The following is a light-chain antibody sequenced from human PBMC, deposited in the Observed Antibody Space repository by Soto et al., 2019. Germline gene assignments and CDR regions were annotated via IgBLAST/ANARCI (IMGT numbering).Light chain of an antibody. V-gene: IGKV1-5*03. Sequence: DIQMTQSPSTLSASVGDRVTITCRASQSTSTWLAWYQQRPGKTPKLLISEASKLESGVPSRFSGRRSGTEFSLTISSLHPDDFATYYGQQYITYPYAFGQGTKVEIK. CDR3: QQYITYPYA. J-gene: IGKJ1*01. CDR1: QSTSTW. CDR2: EAS.